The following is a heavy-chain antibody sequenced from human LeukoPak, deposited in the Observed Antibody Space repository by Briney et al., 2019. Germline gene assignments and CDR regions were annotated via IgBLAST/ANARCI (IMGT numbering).Heavy chain of an antibody. V-gene: IGHV3-48*01. D-gene: IGHD3-10*01. J-gene: IGHJ3*02. Sequence: GGSLRLSCAASGFTFGSYTMNWVRQSPGKGLEWVSYITGGSNTKYYADSVKGRFTISRDNAKNSLYLQMNNLRAEDTAVYYCARDWFYGFDIWGQGTMVTVSS. CDR2: ITGGSNTK. CDR3: ARDWFYGFDI. CDR1: GFTFGSYT.